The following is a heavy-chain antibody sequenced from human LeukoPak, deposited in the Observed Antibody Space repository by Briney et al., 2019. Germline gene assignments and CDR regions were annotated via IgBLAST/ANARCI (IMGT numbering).Heavy chain of an antibody. CDR1: GGSISSYY. CDR3: ARDRTFGGMDV. V-gene: IGHV4-59*01. CDR2: IYYSGST. J-gene: IGHJ6*02. D-gene: IGHD3-16*01. Sequence: SETLSLTCTVSGGSISSYYRSWIRQPPGKGLEWIGYIYYSGSTNYNPSLKSRVTISVDTSKNQFSLKLSSVTAADTAVYYCARDRTFGGMDVWGQGTTVTVSS.